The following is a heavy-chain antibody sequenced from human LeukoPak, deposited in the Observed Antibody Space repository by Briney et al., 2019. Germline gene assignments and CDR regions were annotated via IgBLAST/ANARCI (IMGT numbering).Heavy chain of an antibody. D-gene: IGHD4-17*01. CDR1: GFTFTTYS. Sequence: GGSPRLSCEASGFTFTTYSMTWVRQAPGKGLEWVSIISSGSSALFSADALKGRFTISRDDAKNLLYLDMNSLRAEDTAVYYCARGHTAVTRHFDFWGQGTLVTVSS. CDR3: ARGHTAVTRHFDF. J-gene: IGHJ4*02. V-gene: IGHV3-21*01. CDR2: ISSGSSAL.